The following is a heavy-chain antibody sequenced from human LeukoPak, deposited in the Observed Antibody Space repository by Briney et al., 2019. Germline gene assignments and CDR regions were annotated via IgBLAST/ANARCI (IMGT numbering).Heavy chain of an antibody. CDR1: GFTFSSYE. CDR3: ARGLVQSSSSPSWFDP. J-gene: IGHJ5*02. V-gene: IGHV3-48*03. CDR2: ISSSGSTI. D-gene: IGHD6-6*01. Sequence: PGGSLRLSCATSGFTFSSYEMNWVRQAPGKGLEWVSYISSSGSTIYYADSVKGRFTISRDNAKNSLYLQMNSLRAEDTAVYYCARGLVQSSSSPSWFDPWGQGTLVTVSS.